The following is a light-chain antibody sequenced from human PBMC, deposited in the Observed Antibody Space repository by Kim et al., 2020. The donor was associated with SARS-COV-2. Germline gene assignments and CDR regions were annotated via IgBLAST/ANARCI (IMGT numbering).Light chain of an antibody. CDR3: QSYDSSLSLV. Sequence: QSVLTQPPSVSGAPGQRVTISCTVSSSNIGAGYDVHWYQHLPGTAPKLLIYGNHNRASGVPDRVSGSKSGTSASLAITGLQAEDEANYYCQSYDSSLSLVFGGGTKLTVL. CDR2: GNH. CDR1: SSNIGAGYD. J-gene: IGLJ2*01. V-gene: IGLV1-40*01.